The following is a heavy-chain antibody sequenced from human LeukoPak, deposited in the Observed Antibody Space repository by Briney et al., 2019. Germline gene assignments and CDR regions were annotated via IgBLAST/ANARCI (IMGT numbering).Heavy chain of an antibody. CDR3: ARDRGQLVGHDAFDI. CDR1: GYTFTGYY. CDR2: INPNSGGT. J-gene: IGHJ3*02. Sequence: ASVKVSCKASGYTFTGYYVHWVRQAPGQGLEWMGWINPNSGGTNYAQKFQGRVTMTRDTSISTAYMELSRLRSDDTAVYYCARDRGQLVGHDAFDIWGQGTMVTVSS. V-gene: IGHV1-2*02. D-gene: IGHD6-6*01.